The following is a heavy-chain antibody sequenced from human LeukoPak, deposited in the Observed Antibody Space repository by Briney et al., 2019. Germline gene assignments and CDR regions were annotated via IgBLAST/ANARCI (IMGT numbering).Heavy chain of an antibody. CDR3: ASQSFARFDP. D-gene: IGHD3-16*01. CDR1: GFSFNTNW. Sequence: GGSLRLSCAASGFSFNTNWMSWVRQAPGKGLEWVGNIQPDGSEQYPVDSVKGRFTISRDNARNSLFLQMNSLRVEDTAVYYCASQSFARFDPWGQGTLVTVSS. J-gene: IGHJ5*02. CDR2: IQPDGSEQ. V-gene: IGHV3-7*01.